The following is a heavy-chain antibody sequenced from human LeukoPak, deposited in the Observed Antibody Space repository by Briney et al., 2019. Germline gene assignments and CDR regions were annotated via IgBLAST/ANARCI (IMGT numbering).Heavy chain of an antibody. CDR1: GGTFSSYA. CDR3: AGYYGELLQSAFDI. J-gene: IGHJ3*02. Sequence: SVKVSCKASGGTFSSYAISWVRQAPGQGLEWMGRIIPILGIANYAQKFQGRVTITADKSTSTAYMELSSLRSEDTAVYYCAGYYGELLQSAFDIWGQGTMVTVSS. CDR2: IIPILGIA. D-gene: IGHD3-10*01. V-gene: IGHV1-69*04.